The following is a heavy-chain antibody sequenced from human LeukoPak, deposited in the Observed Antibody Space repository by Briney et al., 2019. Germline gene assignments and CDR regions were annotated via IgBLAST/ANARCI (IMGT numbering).Heavy chain of an antibody. J-gene: IGHJ4*02. D-gene: IGHD5-24*01. V-gene: IGHV3-23*01. CDR3: AKTLQSSGPFDY. Sequence: GGSLRLSCEASGFTFSSYAMSWVRQAPGKGLEWVSAISSNGGGTYYADSVKGRFTISRDNSKNTLYLQMNSLRAEDTAVYYCAKTLQSSGPFDYWGQGTLVTVSS. CDR1: GFTFSSYA. CDR2: ISSNGGGT.